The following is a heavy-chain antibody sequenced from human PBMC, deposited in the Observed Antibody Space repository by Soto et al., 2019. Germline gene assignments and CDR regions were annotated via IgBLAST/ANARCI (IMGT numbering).Heavy chain of an antibody. CDR3: ARGGKDGYRKDAFDI. CDR2: ISYDGSNK. Sequence: QVQLLESGGGVVQPGRSLRLSCAASGFTFSTYAMHWVRQAPGKGLEWVAVISYDGSNKYYADSVKGRFTISRDNSKNTLYLQMNILRTEDTAVYYCARGGKDGYRKDAFDIWGQGTMVTVSS. V-gene: IGHV3-30-3*01. J-gene: IGHJ3*02. CDR1: GFTFSTYA. D-gene: IGHD5-12*01.